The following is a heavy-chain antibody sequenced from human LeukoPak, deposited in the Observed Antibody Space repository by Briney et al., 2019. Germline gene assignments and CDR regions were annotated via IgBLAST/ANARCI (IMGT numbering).Heavy chain of an antibody. D-gene: IGHD4-23*01. J-gene: IGHJ4*02. CDR3: AGGGNVETDY. V-gene: IGHV3-23*01. CDR1: GFTFSSYA. CDR2: ISGSGGRT. Sequence: GGSLRLSCAASGFTFSSYAMNWVRQAPGKGLEWVSGISGSGGRTDYADSVKGRFTISRDNSKNTLYLQMNSLRAEDTAGYYCAGGGNVETDYWGQGTLVTVSS.